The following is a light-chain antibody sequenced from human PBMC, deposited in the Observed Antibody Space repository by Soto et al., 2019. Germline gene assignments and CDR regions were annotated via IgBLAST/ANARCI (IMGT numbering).Light chain of an antibody. J-gene: IGLJ3*02. Sequence: QPVLTQPPSASGTPGQRVTISCSGSSSNIGSNTVNWYQQLPGTAPKLLIYNNDQRPSGVPDRFSGSKSGTSASLAISGLQSEDEADYYCAPWDDSLSGPVFGGGTKLTVL. CDR3: APWDDSLSGPV. CDR1: SSNIGSNT. V-gene: IGLV1-44*01. CDR2: NND.